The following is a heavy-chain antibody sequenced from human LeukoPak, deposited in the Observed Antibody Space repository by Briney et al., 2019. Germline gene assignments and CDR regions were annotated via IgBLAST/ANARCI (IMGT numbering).Heavy chain of an antibody. CDR3: ARDDSLYYYDSSTLSPNFDP. V-gene: IGHV1-18*01. Sequence: GASVKVSCKASGYTFTSYGISWVRQAPGQGLEWMGWISAYNGNTNYAQKLQGRVTMTTDTSTSTAYMELRSLRSDDTAVYYCARDDSLYYYDSSTLSPNFDPWGQGTLVTVSS. J-gene: IGHJ5*02. CDR1: GYTFTSYG. CDR2: ISAYNGNT. D-gene: IGHD3-22*01.